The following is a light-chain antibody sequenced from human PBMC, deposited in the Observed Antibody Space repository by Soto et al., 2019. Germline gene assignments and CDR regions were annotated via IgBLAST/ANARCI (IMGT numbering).Light chain of an antibody. CDR2: AAS. CDR3: QQSYSIPYT. J-gene: IGKJ2*01. CDR1: QSISSY. V-gene: IGKV1-39*01. Sequence: DIQMTQSPSSLSASVGDRVTITCRASQSISSYLNWYQQKPGKAPKLLIYAASSLQSGVPSRFSGSGSGTDFTLTISSLRPEDFATYYCQQSYSIPYTFGQGTKLEIK.